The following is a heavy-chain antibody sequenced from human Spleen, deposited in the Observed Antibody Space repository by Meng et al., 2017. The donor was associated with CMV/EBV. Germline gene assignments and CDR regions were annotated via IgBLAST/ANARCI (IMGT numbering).Heavy chain of an antibody. D-gene: IGHD1-1*01. CDR3: ASRRYPL. J-gene: IGHJ4*02. Sequence: ESLKISCAASGFTFSSYSMNWVRQAPGKGLEWVTYISSSSSTIYYADSVKGRFTISRDNAKNSLYLQMNSLRAEDTAVYYCASRRYPLWGQGTLVTVSS. V-gene: IGHV3-48*04. CDR2: ISSSSSTI. CDR1: GFTFSSYS.